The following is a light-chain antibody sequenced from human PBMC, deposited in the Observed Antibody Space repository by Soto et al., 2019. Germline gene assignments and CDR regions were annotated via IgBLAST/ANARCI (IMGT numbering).Light chain of an antibody. CDR2: GAS. Sequence: EIVLTQSPGTLSLSPGERVTLSCRASQSVSSSYLAWYQQKLGQAPRLLIYGASSRATGIPDRFSGSGSGTDFTLTISRLEPEDFAVYYCQHYDTFGQGTKVEI. J-gene: IGKJ1*01. V-gene: IGKV3-20*01. CDR3: QHYDT. CDR1: QSVSSSY.